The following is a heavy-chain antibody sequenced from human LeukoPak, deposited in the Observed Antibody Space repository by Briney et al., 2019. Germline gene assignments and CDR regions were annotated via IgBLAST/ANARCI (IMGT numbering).Heavy chain of an antibody. Sequence: PGRSLRLSCAASGFTFSSYGMHWVRQAPGKGLKWVAVISYDGSNKYYADSVKGRFTISRDNSKNTLYLQMNSLRAEDTAVYYCARQQANIAARGYNWFDPWGQGTLVTVSS. J-gene: IGHJ5*02. CDR1: GFTFSSYG. V-gene: IGHV3-30*19. CDR3: ARQQANIAARGYNWFDP. CDR2: ISYDGSNK. D-gene: IGHD6-6*01.